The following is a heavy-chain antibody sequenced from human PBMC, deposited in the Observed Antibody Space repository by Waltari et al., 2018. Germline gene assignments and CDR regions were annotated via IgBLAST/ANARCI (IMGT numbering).Heavy chain of an antibody. CDR2: ISVDGKKI. V-gene: IGHV3-30*02. Sequence: VQLLESGGGVVQPGGSLRLSCAASGFIFSSHGMHWVRQIPGKGLEWVGFISVDGKKIFDADSVRGRFSISRDNSDNMVFLQMNSLRPEDSGVYYCAKDGDYSLTEYDAFDVWGQGTVVTVSP. J-gene: IGHJ3*01. CDR1: GFIFSSHG. CDR3: AKDGDYSLTEYDAFDV. D-gene: IGHD4-17*01.